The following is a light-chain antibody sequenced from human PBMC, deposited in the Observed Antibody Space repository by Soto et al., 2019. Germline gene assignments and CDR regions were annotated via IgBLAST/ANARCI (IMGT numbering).Light chain of an antibody. J-gene: IGKJ3*01. CDR1: QSVSSS. CDR3: QQYNNWPPFT. CDR2: GAS. V-gene: IGKV3-15*01. Sequence: EIVMTQSPATLSVSPGERVTLSCRASQSVSSSLAWYQQKPGQAPRLLIYGASTKATGIPARFSGSGSGTEFTLTISSLQSEDFAVYYGQQYNNWPPFTVGPGTKVDIK.